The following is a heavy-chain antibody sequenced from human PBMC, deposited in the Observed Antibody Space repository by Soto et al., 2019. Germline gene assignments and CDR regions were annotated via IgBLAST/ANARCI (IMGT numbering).Heavy chain of an antibody. V-gene: IGHV4-4*02. J-gene: IGHJ3*02. CDR2: IYHSGST. CDR1: SGSISSSNW. D-gene: IGHD1-1*01. Sequence: QVQLQESGPGLVKPSGTLSLTCAVSSGSISSSNWWSWVRQPPGKGLEWIGEIYHSGSTNYNPSLKGRVTISVDKSKNPFSLKLSSVTAADTAVYYCARVGTTMETLFDIWGQGTMVTVSS. CDR3: ARVGTTMETLFDI.